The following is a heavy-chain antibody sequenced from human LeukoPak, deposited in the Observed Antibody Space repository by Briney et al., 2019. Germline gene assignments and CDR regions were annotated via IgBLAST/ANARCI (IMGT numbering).Heavy chain of an antibody. J-gene: IGHJ4*02. CDR1: GFTFSDYA. Sequence: LSVGSLRLSCVASGFTFSDYAMNWVRQAPGKGLEWVSTFKTNYNQVYYAESVRGRFTISTDNSKNTAYLQMNSLRVEDTALYYCARSVPDYTRFDFWGQGALVTVSS. V-gene: IGHV3-23*05. D-gene: IGHD4-11*01. CDR2: FKTNYNQV. CDR3: ARSVPDYTRFDF.